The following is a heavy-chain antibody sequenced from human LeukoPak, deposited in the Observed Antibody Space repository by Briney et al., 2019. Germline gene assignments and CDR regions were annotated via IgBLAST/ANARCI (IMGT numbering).Heavy chain of an antibody. CDR3: ATNWNYSQGAFDI. V-gene: IGHV3-30*04. CDR2: ISYDGSNK. Sequence: GGSLRLSCAASGVTFSSYAMHWVRQAPGKGLEWVAVISYDGSNKYYADSVKGRFTISRDNAKNSLYLQMNSLRAEDTAVYYCATNWNYSQGAFDIWGQGTMVTVSS. D-gene: IGHD1-7*01. J-gene: IGHJ3*02. CDR1: GVTFSSYA.